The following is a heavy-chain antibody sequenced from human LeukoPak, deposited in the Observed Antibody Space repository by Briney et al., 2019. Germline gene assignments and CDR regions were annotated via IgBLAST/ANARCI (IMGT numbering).Heavy chain of an antibody. CDR3: ARQSYDSSGYYSRGYFDY. J-gene: IGHJ4*02. V-gene: IGHV1-46*01. D-gene: IGHD3-22*01. CDR2: INPSGGST. CDR1: GYTFTSYY. Sequence: ASVKVSCKASGYTFTSYYMHWVRQAPGQGLEWMGIINPSGGSTSYAQKFQGRVTMTRDTSTSTVYMELSSLRSEDTAVYYCARQSYDSSGYYSRGYFDYWGQGTLVTVSS.